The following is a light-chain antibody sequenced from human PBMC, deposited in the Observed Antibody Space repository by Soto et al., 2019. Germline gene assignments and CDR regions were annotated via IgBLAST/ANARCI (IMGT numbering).Light chain of an antibody. Sequence: EIVMTHSAATLSVSPGGRAPVCCRASQSVSSYNLAWYQQKPGQAPRIIISDASSRATGIPDRFSGTGSETDFTLTISRLEPEDVAVYYCQQYDNSPITLGQGTRLEIK. CDR3: QQYDNSPIT. CDR2: DAS. J-gene: IGKJ5*01. V-gene: IGKV3-20*01. CDR1: QSVSSYN.